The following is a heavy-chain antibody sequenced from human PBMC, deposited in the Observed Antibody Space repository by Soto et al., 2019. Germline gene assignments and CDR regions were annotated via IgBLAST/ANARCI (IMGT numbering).Heavy chain of an antibody. J-gene: IGHJ4*02. CDR2: IRYDGSNI. D-gene: IGHD1-26*01. V-gene: IGHV3-33*01. CDR1: GFTFSGLG. Sequence: QVQLVESGGGVVQPGRSLRLSCAASGFTFSGLGMHWVRQAPGKGLEWVAVIRYDGSNIYYADAVKGRFTISRDNSKDTLYMQMNSMRADATDVYYCARDGVGHTAFFGYFDYWGQGTLVTVSS. CDR3: ARDGVGHTAFFGYFDY.